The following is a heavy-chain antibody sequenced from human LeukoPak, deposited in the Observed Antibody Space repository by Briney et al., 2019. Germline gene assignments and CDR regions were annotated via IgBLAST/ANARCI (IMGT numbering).Heavy chain of an antibody. CDR1: GYTFTSYG. J-gene: IGHJ4*02. CDR3: ARGKVGAVFDY. CDR2: ISAGNGNT. Sequence: ASLKVSCKASGYTFTSYGISWVRQAPGQGLEWMGWISAGNGNTKYSQNFQGRVTFTSNTSATTAFMELSSLRAEDTAVYYCARGKVGAVFDYWGQGTLVTVSS. D-gene: IGHD1-26*01. V-gene: IGHV1-18*01.